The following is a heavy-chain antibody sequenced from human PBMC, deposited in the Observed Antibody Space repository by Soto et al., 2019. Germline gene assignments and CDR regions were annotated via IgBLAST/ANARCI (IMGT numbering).Heavy chain of an antibody. D-gene: IGHD3-10*01. J-gene: IGHJ4*02. CDR3: ARDLDGSGSYFTDY. Sequence: VASVKVSCKASGYTFIIYGINWVRQAPGQGLEWMGWISASNGNTKYAQNLQGRVTMTTDTSTSTAYMELRSLRSDDTAAYYCARDLDGSGSYFTDYWGQGTLVTVSS. CDR1: GYTFIIYG. CDR2: ISASNGNT. V-gene: IGHV1-18*01.